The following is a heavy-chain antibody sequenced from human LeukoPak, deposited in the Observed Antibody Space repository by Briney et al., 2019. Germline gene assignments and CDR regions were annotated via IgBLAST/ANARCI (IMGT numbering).Heavy chain of an antibody. CDR2: ISYDGSNK. J-gene: IGHJ4*02. Sequence: GGSLRLSCAASGFSFNSDWMDWVRQAPGKGLEWVAVISYDGSNKYYADSVKGRFTISRDNSKNTLYLQMNSLRAGDTAVYYCARDGHQYYYDSSAFDYWGQGTLVTVSS. D-gene: IGHD3-22*01. CDR1: GFSFNSDW. V-gene: IGHV3-30-3*01. CDR3: ARDGHQYYYDSSAFDY.